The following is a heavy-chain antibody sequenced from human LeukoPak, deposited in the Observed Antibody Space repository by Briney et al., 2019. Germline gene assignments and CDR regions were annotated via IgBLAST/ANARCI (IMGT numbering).Heavy chain of an antibody. CDR3: ARSTSDWLLQILDY. D-gene: IGHD3/OR15-3a*01. J-gene: IGHJ4*02. V-gene: IGHV1-2*02. CDR1: GYTSTGYY. Sequence: ASVKVSCKASGYTSTGYYIHWVRQAPGQGLGWMGWINPNTGGTTNAQKFQGRVTMTRDTSISTAYMELSSLTSDDTAVYYCARSTSDWLLQILDYWGQGTLVTVSS. CDR2: INPNTGGT.